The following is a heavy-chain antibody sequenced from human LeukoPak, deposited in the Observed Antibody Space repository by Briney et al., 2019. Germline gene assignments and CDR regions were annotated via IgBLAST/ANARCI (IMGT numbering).Heavy chain of an antibody. CDR3: AKDLRTADFWSGYPDY. D-gene: IGHD3-3*01. J-gene: IGHJ4*02. CDR2: VSHDGNNK. V-gene: IGHV3-30*18. CDR1: GFTFSSYG. Sequence: GGSLRLSCAASGFTFSSYGMHWVRQAPGKGLEWVAVVSHDGNNKYYADSVKGRFTISRDNSKNTLYLQMNSLRAEDTAVYYCAKDLRTADFWSGYPDYWGQGTLVTVSS.